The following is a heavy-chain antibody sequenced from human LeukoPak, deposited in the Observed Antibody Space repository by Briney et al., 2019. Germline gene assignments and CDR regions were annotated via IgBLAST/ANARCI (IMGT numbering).Heavy chain of an antibody. Sequence: GGSLRLSCSVSGFIFSRYAMHWVRLAPGKGLEYVSGISSNGGSTYYADSVKGRFTISRDNSKNTLYLQMSSLRAEDTAVYYCVKDIVATIPYAFDIWGQGTMVTVSS. J-gene: IGHJ3*02. CDR2: ISSNGGST. V-gene: IGHV3-64D*06. CDR3: VKDIVATIPYAFDI. D-gene: IGHD5-12*01. CDR1: GFIFSRYA.